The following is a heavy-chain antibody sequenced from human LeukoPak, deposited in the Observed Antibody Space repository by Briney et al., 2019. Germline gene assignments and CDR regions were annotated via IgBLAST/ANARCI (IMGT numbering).Heavy chain of an antibody. V-gene: IGHV1-24*01. D-gene: IGHD6-13*01. CDR2: LDPEDGET. CDR3: ATWGSSSSPLPDMDV. Sequence: ASVKVSCKVSGYTLTELSMHWVRQAPGKGLEWMGGLDPEDGETIYAQKLQGRVTMTRDTSTSTVYMELSSLRSEDTAMYYCATWGSSSSPLPDMDVWGQGTKVTVSS. J-gene: IGHJ6*02. CDR1: GYTLTELS.